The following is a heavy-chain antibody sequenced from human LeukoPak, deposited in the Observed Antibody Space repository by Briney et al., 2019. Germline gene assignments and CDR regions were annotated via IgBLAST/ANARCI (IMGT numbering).Heavy chain of an antibody. CDR2: MNPNSGNT. J-gene: IGHJ4*02. CDR1: GYTFTSYD. V-gene: IGHV1-8*01. CDR3: ARVKDYGVVVPAAPNFDY. Sequence: ASVKVSCKASGYTFTSYDINWVRQATGQGLEWMGWMNPNSGNTGYAQKFQGRVTMARNTSISTAYMELSSLRSEDTAVYYCARVKDYGVVVPAAPNFDYWGQGTLVTVSS. D-gene: IGHD2-2*01.